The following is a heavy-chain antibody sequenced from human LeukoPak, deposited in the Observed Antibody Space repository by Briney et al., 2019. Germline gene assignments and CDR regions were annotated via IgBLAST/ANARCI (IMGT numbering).Heavy chain of an antibody. Sequence: ASVKVSCKASGYTFSSYDINWVRQPTGQGLEWMGWMNPNSGNTGYAQKFQGRVTMTRNTSISTAYMELSSLRSEDTAVYYCASSSSSWYHNKDWGQGTLVTVSS. V-gene: IGHV1-8*01. D-gene: IGHD6-13*01. CDR2: MNPNSGNT. CDR1: GYTFSSYD. CDR3: ASSSSSWYHNKD. J-gene: IGHJ4*02.